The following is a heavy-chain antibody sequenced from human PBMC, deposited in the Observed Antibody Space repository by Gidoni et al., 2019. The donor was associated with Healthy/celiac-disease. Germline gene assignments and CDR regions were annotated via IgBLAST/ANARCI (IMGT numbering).Heavy chain of an antibody. CDR1: GFTFSSYA. D-gene: IGHD2-15*01. CDR2: ISGSGGST. V-gene: IGHV3-23*01. CDR3: AKCGLVVAAIKAGHYFDY. J-gene: IGHJ4*02. Sequence: EVQLLESGGGLVQPGGSLRLSCAASGFTFSSYAMSWVRKAPGKGLGWVSAISGSGGSTYYADSVKGRFTISRDNSKNTLYLQMNSLRAEDTAVYYCAKCGLVVAAIKAGHYFDYWGQGTLVTVSS.